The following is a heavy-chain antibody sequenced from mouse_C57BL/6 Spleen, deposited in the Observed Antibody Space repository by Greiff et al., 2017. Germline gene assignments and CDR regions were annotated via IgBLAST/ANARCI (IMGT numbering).Heavy chain of an antibody. J-gene: IGHJ2*01. CDR2: IYPGDGDT. D-gene: IGHD2-1*01. CDR1: GYAFSSSW. CDR3: ARWRDYDNYYFDY. V-gene: IGHV1-82*01. Sequence: QVQLQQSGPELVKPGASVKISCKASGYAFSSSWMNWVKQRPGKGLEWIGRIYPGDGDTNYNGKFKGKATLTADKSSSTAYMQLSSLTSEDSAVSFCARWRDYDNYYFDYWGQGTTLTVSS.